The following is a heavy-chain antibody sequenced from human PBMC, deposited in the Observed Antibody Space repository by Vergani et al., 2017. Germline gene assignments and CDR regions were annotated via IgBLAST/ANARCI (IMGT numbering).Heavy chain of an antibody. CDR2: IYYSGST. V-gene: IGHV4-59*01. CDR3: ARGAKMVRGGFDP. J-gene: IGHJ5*02. D-gene: IGHD3-10*01. Sequence: QVQLQESGPGLVKPSETLSLTCTVSGGSISSYYWSWIRQPPGKGLEWIGYIYYSGSTNYNPSLKSRVTISVDTSKNQFSLKLSSVTAADTAVYYCARGAKMVRGGFDPWGQGTLVTVSS. CDR1: GGSISSYY.